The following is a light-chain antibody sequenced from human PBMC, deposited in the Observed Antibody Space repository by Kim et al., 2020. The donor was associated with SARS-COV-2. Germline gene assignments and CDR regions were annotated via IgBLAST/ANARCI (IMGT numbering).Light chain of an antibody. CDR1: SNNVGNQG. V-gene: IGLV10-54*01. CDR2: RNN. Sequence: QTPTLTCTGNSNNVGNQGAAWLQQHHGHPPKLLFYRNNNRPSGISERLSASRSGNTASLTITGLQPEDEADYYCSAWDSSLSAWVFGGGTQLTVL. CDR3: SAWDSSLSAWV. J-gene: IGLJ3*02.